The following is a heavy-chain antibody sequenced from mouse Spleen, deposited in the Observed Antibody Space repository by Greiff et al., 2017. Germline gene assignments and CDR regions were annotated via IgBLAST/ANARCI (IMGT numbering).Heavy chain of an antibody. CDR3: AREGAYYGYWSFDY. J-gene: IGHJ2*01. D-gene: IGHD1-2*01. V-gene: IGHV2-9*02. CDR2: IWAGGST. Sequence: VKVVESGPGLVAPSQSLSITCTVSGFSLTSYGVHWVRQPPGKGLEWLGVIWAGGSTNYNSALMSRLSISKDNSKSQVFLKMNSLQTDDTAMYYCAREGAYYGYWSFDYWGQGTTLTVSS. CDR1: GFSLTSYG.